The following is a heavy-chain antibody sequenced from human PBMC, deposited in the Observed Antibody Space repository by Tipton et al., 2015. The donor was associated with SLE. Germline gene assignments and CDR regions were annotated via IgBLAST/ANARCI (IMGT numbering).Heavy chain of an antibody. J-gene: IGHJ5*02. Sequence: TLSLTCTVSGGSISSSSYYWGWIRQPPGKGLEGIGGIYYSGSTYYNPSLKSRVTISVDTSKNQFSLKLSSVTAADTAVYYCARLGYDFWSGYFNWFDPWGQGTLVTVSS. CDR1: GGSISSSSYY. D-gene: IGHD3-3*01. CDR2: IYYSGST. CDR3: ARLGYDFWSGYFNWFDP. V-gene: IGHV4-39*07.